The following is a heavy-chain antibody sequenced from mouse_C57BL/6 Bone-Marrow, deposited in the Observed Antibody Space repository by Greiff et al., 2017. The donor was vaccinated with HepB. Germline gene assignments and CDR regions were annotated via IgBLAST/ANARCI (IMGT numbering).Heavy chain of an antibody. CDR2: IDPSDSYT. V-gene: IGHV1-69*01. D-gene: IGHD2-3*01. CDR3: ARPNDGYYFDY. J-gene: IGHJ2*01. Sequence: QVQLQQPGAELVMPGASVKLSCKASGYTFTSYWIHWVKQRPGQGLEWIGEIDPSDSYTNYNQKFKGKSTLTVDKSSSTAYMQLSSLTSEDSAVYYCARPNDGYYFDYWGQGTTLTVSS. CDR1: GYTFTSYW.